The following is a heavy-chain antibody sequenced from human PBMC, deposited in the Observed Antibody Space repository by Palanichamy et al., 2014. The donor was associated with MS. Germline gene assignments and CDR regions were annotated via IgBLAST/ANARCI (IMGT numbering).Heavy chain of an antibody. J-gene: IGHJ3*02. CDR3: AKDPYFYDSGGYPIPDGFDI. V-gene: IGHV3-23*01. Sequence: EVQLLEVWGEGVGTXRGGPVRLSCVASGFTFNSCAMSWVRQGSREGTGWVSAINYSGSSIFHADSVKGRFTISRDNSKNMLYLQMNSLRAEDTAVYYCAKDPYFYDSGGYPIPDGFDIWGQGTMVTVSS. CDR2: INYSGSSI. D-gene: IGHD3-22*01. CDR1: GFTFNSCA.